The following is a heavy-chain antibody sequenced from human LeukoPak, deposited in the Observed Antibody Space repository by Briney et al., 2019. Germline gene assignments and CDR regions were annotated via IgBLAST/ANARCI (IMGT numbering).Heavy chain of an antibody. J-gene: IGHJ4*02. Sequence: SQTLSLTCTVSGGSISSGGYYWSWIRQPPGKGLEWIGEINHSGSTNYNPSLKSRVTISVDTSKNQFSLKLSSVTAADTTVYYCARGDYYDSSGYPDPWDYWGQGTLVTVSS. CDR2: INHSGST. D-gene: IGHD3-22*01. CDR3: ARGDYYDSSGYPDPWDY. V-gene: IGHV4-30-2*01. CDR1: GGSISSGGYY.